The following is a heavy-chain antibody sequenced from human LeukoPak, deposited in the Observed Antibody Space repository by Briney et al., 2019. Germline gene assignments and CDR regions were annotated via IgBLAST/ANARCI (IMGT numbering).Heavy chain of an antibody. Sequence: SETLSLTCTVSGGSVSSGGYYWSWIRQPPGKGLEWIGYIYYSGSTNYNPSLKSRVTISVDTSRNQFSLKLSSVTAADTAVYYCARGPSYYGSGSYYPTRYYYYGMDVWGQGTTVTVSS. CDR3: ARGPSYYGSGSYYPTRYYYYGMDV. V-gene: IGHV4-61*08. CDR2: IYYSGST. D-gene: IGHD3-10*01. CDR1: GGSVSSGGYY. J-gene: IGHJ6*02.